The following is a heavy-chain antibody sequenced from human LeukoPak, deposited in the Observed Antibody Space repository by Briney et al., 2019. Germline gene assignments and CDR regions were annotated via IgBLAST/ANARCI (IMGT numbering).Heavy chain of an antibody. Sequence: GASVKVSCKASGYTFTSYGISWVRQAPGKGLAWMGWISAYNGNTNYAQKLQGRVTMTTDTSTSTAYMELRSLRSDDTAVYYCARDAYYYDSSGYYYAYYFDYWGQGTLVTVSS. CDR3: ARDAYYYDSSGYYYAYYFDY. D-gene: IGHD3-22*01. CDR1: GYTFTSYG. V-gene: IGHV1-18*01. CDR2: ISAYNGNT. J-gene: IGHJ4*02.